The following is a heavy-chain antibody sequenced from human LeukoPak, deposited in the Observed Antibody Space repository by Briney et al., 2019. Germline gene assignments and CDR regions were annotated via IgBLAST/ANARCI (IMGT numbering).Heavy chain of an antibody. CDR1: GFTFSNYA. V-gene: IGHV3-23*01. D-gene: IGHD3-16*01. J-gene: IGHJ4*02. CDR2: ISGSGGST. CDR3: TYFTFGGVNLLDY. Sequence: GGSLRLSCAASGFTFSNYAMSWVRQAPGKGLEWVSAISGSGGSTYYADSVKGRFTISRDNSKNTLYLQMNSLRAEDTAVYYCTYFTFGGVNLLDYWGQGTLVTVSS.